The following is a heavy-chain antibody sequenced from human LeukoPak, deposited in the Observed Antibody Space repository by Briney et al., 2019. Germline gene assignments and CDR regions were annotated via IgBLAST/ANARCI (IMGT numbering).Heavy chain of an antibody. D-gene: IGHD1-1*01. CDR1: GFTFSSYA. CDR3: VKVSDNFQFDY. V-gene: IGHV3-30*18. CDR2: ISYDGSNK. J-gene: IGHJ4*02. Sequence: PGGSLRLSCAASGFTFSSYAMHWVHQAPGKGLEWVAVISYDGSNKYCADSVKGRFTISRDNSKSTLYLQMNSLRAEDTAVYYCVKVSDNFQFDYWGQGTLVTVSS.